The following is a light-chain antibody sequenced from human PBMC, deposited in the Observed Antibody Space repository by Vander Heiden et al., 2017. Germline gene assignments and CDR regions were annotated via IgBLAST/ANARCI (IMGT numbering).Light chain of an antibody. CDR1: QSLVLSDGNTY. Sequence: DVVMTQPPPSLPATLGQAAPTPCRPSQSLVLSDGNTYLNWFHQRPGQSPRRLIYKVSNRDSGVPDGFSASESGTDFTLKISRVEAGDVGVYYCMQASHWPYTFGQETKLEIK. J-gene: IGKJ2*01. CDR3: MQASHWPYT. V-gene: IGKV2-30*02. CDR2: KVS.